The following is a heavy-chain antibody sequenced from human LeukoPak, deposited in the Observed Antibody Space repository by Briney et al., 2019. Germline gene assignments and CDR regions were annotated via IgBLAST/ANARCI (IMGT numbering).Heavy chain of an antibody. D-gene: IGHD5-18*01. CDR2: IYYTGTT. CDR1: GGSISSGYY. V-gene: IGHV4-31*03. CDR3: ARGPSSYDYDF. J-gene: IGHJ4*02. Sequence: SETLSLTCTVGGSISSGYYWSWIRLLPGKGLEWIGFIYYTGTTSYNPSLMSRITIPVDTSKNQFSLELTSVTAADTAVYYCARGPSSYDYDFWGQGTLVTVSS.